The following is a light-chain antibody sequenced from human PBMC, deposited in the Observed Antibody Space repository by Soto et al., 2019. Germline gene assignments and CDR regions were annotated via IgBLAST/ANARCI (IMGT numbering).Light chain of an antibody. Sequence: QSVLTQPRSVSGSPGQSVTISCTGTSSDVGGSNHVSWYQHHPGKAPKLMIYDVSKWPSGVPDRFSGSKSGNTASLTISRLQAEDEAYYYCCSSAGSYTFVFGTGTKLTVL. CDR3: CSSAGSYTFV. J-gene: IGLJ1*01. CDR1: SSDVGGSNH. V-gene: IGLV2-11*01. CDR2: DVS.